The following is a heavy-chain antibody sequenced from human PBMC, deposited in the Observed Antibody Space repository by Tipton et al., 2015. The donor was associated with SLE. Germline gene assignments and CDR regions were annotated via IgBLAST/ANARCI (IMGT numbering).Heavy chain of an antibody. V-gene: IGHV3-53*01. CDR1: GFTVSSSY. CDR3: AKRRGDLRFLEWLSKFYYYAMDV. D-gene: IGHD3-3*01. CDR2: IYSGGNT. Sequence: SLRLSCAASGFTVSSSYMSWVRQAPGKGLEWVSVIYSGGNTYYADSVKGRFTISRDNSKNTLYLQMNSLRADDTAVYYCAKRRGDLRFLEWLSKFYYYAMDVWGQGTTVTVSS. J-gene: IGHJ6*02.